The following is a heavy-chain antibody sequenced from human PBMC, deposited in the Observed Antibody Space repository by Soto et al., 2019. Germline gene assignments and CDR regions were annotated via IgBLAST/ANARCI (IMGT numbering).Heavy chain of an antibody. J-gene: IGHJ4*02. CDR2: ISYDGSNN. Sequence: QVQLVESGGGVVQPGRSLRLSCAASGFTFSSYAMHWVRQAPGKGLEWVAVISYDGSNNYYADSVKGRITISRDNSKNTLYLPMHSLRAEDTAVYYCARDDVGIAGWFGYYFDYWGQGTLVTVSS. CDR1: GFTFSSYA. D-gene: IGHD6-13*01. CDR3: ARDDVGIAGWFGYYFDY. V-gene: IGHV3-30-3*01.